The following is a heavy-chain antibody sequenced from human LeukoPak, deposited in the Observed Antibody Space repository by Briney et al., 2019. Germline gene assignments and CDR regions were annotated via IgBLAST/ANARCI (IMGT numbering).Heavy chain of an antibody. Sequence: PSGTLSLTCAVSGVSITYSNWWSWVRQPPGKGLEWIGEIHDDGGFHCNPLLKGRVAMSMDRSQNQFSLRLSSVTAADTAVYYCARDQYDTWSRRGNFDSWGQGTLVIVSS. CDR2: IHDDGGF. CDR1: GVSITYSNW. V-gene: IGHV4-4*02. J-gene: IGHJ5*01. CDR3: ARDQYDTWSRRGNFDS. D-gene: IGHD3-3*01.